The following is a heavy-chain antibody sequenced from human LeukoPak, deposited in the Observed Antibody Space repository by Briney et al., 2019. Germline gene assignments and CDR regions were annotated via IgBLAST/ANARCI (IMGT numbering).Heavy chain of an antibody. CDR1: GFSFSGHY. V-gene: IGHV3-21*01. CDR3: ARDFSGYDYNFDY. J-gene: IGHJ4*02. Sequence: PGGSLRLSCAASGFSFSGHYMTWVRQAPGKGLEWVSFISSSSSYMYYADSVKGRFTISRDNTKKSLYLQMNSLRAEDTAVYYCARDFSGYDYNFDYWGQGTLVTVSS. D-gene: IGHD5-12*01. CDR2: ISSSSSYM.